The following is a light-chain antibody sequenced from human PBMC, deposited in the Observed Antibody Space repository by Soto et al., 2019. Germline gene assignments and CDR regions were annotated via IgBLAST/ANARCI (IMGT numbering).Light chain of an antibody. V-gene: IGKV3-20*01. J-gene: IGKJ1*01. CDR2: GAS. Sequence: EIVLTQSPGTLSLSPAERATLYCRASQSVSSSYLAWYQQKPGQAPRLLIYGASNRATGIPDRFSGSGSGTDFTLTISRLEPEDFAVYYCQQYGSSGTFGQGTKVDIK. CDR1: QSVSSSY. CDR3: QQYGSSGT.